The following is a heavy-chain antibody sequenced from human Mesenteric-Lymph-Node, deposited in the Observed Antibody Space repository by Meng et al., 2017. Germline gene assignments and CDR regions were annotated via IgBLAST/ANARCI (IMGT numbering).Heavy chain of an antibody. CDR1: GFTFDDYG. CDR3: ARAGFGDYYDSSGQKRGYDY. V-gene: IGHV3-20*04. Sequence: GESLKISCAASGFTFDDYGMSWVRQAPGKGLEWVSGINWNGGSTGYADSVKGRFTISRDNAKNSLYLQMNSLRAEDTALYYCARAGFGDYYDSSGQKRGYDYWGQGTLVTVSS. J-gene: IGHJ4*02. CDR2: INWNGGST. D-gene: IGHD3-22*01.